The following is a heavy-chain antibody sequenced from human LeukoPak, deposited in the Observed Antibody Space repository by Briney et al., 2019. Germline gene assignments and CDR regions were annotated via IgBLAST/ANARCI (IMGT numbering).Heavy chain of an antibody. CDR3: ARVPSGVRGIIIDY. J-gene: IGHJ4*02. V-gene: IGHV4-61*01. CDR1: GGSVSSGSYY. D-gene: IGHD3-10*01. CDR2: VYYSGSI. Sequence: PSETLSLTCTVSGGSVSSGSYYWSWIRQPPGKGLEWIGYVYYSGSINYNPSLKSRVTVSVDTSKNQFSLKLSSVTAADTAVYYCARVPSGVRGIIIDYWGQGTLVTVSS.